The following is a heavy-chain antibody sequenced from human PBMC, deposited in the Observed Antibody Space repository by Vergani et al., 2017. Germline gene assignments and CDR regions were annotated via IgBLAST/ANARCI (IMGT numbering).Heavy chain of an antibody. CDR3: ARDLADYDFWSGYYTNWFDP. V-gene: IGHV1-2*02. J-gene: IGHJ5*02. CDR1: GYTFTGYY. D-gene: IGHD3-3*01. Sequence: QVQLVQSGAEVKKPGASVKVSCKASGYTFTGYYMHWARQAPGQGLEWMGWINPNSGGTNYAQKFQGRVTMTRDTSISTAYMELSRLRSDDTAVYYCARDLADYDFWSGYYTNWFDPWGQGTLVTVSS. CDR2: INPNSGGT.